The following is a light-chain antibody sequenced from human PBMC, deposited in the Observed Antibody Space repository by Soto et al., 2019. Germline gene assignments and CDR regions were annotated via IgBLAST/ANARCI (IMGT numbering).Light chain of an antibody. CDR3: AAWDDSLSGRYV. J-gene: IGLJ1*01. CDR1: SSNIGSNY. CDR2: SNN. Sequence: HSVLTQPPSASGTPGQRVTISCSGSSSNIGSNYVYWYQQLPGTAPKLLIYSNNQRPSGVPDRFSGSKSGTSASLAISGLRSEDEADCYCAAWDDSLSGRYVFGTGTKVTVL. V-gene: IGLV1-47*02.